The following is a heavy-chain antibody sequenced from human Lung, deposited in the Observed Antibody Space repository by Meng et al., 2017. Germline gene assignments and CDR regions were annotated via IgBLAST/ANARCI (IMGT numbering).Heavy chain of an antibody. CDR2: IFHSGST. V-gene: IGHV4-4*02. J-gene: IGHJ4*02. CDR3: ARFDISSSGRGDY. Sequence: QAQLQESRPGLVTPSGTLSLTCAVSGGSITSSTWWSWVRQTPGKGLEWFGEIFHSGSTNYNPPLESRVTISVDKSKNQFSLKVYSVTAADTATYYCARFDISSSGRGDYWGQGILVTVSS. D-gene: IGHD1-26*01. CDR1: GGSITSSTW.